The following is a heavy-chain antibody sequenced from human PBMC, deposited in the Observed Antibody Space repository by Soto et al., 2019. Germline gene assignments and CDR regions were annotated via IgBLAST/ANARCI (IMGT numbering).Heavy chain of an antibody. J-gene: IGHJ3*02. D-gene: IGHD6-19*01. CDR2: IGTAGDT. CDR1: GFTFHSYD. Sequence: GGSLRLSCAASGFTFHSYDMHWVRQATGKGLEWVSAIGTAGDTYYPGSVKGRFTISRENAKNTLYLQMNSLRAGDTAVYYCAREAAKIAVAGGAYAFDIWGQGTMVTVSS. V-gene: IGHV3-13*01. CDR3: AREAAKIAVAGGAYAFDI.